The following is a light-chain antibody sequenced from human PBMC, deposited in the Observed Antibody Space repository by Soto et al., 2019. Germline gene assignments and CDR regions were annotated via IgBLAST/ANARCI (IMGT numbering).Light chain of an antibody. CDR1: SSDVGGYNY. V-gene: IGLV2-14*01. J-gene: IGLJ2*01. Sequence: QSALTQPASVSGSPGQSITISCTGTSSDVGGYNYVSWYQQHPGKAPKLMIYDVSNRPSGVSNRLSGSKSGNTASLTISGLQAEDGAGYYCSSYTSSSPLVFGGGTKLTVL. CDR2: DVS. CDR3: SSYTSSSPLV.